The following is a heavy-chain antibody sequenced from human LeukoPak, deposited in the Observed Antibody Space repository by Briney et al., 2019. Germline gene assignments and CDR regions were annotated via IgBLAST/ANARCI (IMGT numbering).Heavy chain of an antibody. Sequence: ASVKVSCKASGYTFTSCAMNWVRQAPGQGLEWMGWINTNTGNPTYAQGFTGRFVFSLDTSVSTAYLQISSLKAEDTAVYYCARWATVRVGFLEWFNYYYMDVWGKGTTVTVSS. V-gene: IGHV7-4-1*02. CDR2: INTNTGNP. J-gene: IGHJ6*03. CDR3: ARWATVRVGFLEWFNYYYMDV. CDR1: GYTFTSCA. D-gene: IGHD3-3*01.